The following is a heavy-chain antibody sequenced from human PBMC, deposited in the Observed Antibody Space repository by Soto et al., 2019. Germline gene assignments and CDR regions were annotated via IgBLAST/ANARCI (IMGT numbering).Heavy chain of an antibody. CDR2: IIPIFGTA. CDR1: GGTFSSYA. Sequence: ASVKVSCKASGGTFSSYAISWVRQAPGQGLEWMGGIIPIFGTANYAQKFQGRVTITRDTSASTAYMELSSLRSEDTAVYYCARGSSSWLASNYFDYWGQGTLVTVSS. V-gene: IGHV1-69*05. CDR3: ARGSSSWLASNYFDY. D-gene: IGHD6-13*01. J-gene: IGHJ4*02.